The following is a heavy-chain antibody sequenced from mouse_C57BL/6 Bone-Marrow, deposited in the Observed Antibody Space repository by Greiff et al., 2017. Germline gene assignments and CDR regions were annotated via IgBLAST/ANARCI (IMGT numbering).Heavy chain of an antibody. J-gene: IGHJ3*01. CDR2: ISSGSSTI. D-gene: IGHD2-12*01. CDR1: GFTFSDYG. CDR3: AKGYSSWFAY. Sequence: VQVVESGGGLVKPGGSLKLSCAASGFTFSDYGMHWVRQAPEKGLEWVAYISSGSSTIYYADTGKGRFTISRDNAQNTLFLQMTSLRSEDTAMYYCAKGYSSWFAYWGQGTLVTVSA. V-gene: IGHV5-17*01.